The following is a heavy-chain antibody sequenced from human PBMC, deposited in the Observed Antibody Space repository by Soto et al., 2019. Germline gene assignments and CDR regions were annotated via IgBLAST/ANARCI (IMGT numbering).Heavy chain of an antibody. Sequence: PVKGSCKASGGTLSSYAISWVRQAPGQGLEWMGGIIPIFGTANYAQKFQGRVTITADESTSTAYMELSSLRSEDTAVYYCASGSIAAAETYNWFDPWGQGTLVTVSS. CDR1: GGTLSSYA. J-gene: IGHJ5*02. CDR3: ASGSIAAAETYNWFDP. CDR2: IIPIFGTA. D-gene: IGHD6-13*01. V-gene: IGHV1-69*01.